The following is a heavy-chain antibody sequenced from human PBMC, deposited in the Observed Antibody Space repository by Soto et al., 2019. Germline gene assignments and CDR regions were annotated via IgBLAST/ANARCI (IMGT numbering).Heavy chain of an antibody. CDR2: ISHDGGHK. D-gene: IGHD1-26*01. CDR3: ATWEERYFQD. V-gene: IGHV3-30-3*01. J-gene: IGHJ1*01. CDR1: GFKFNTFT. Sequence: QVQLVESGGGVVQPGRSLRLSCAASGFKFNTFTMHWVRQAPGKGLEWVAVISHDGGHKYYADSVKGRFNVSRDDSKNTLYLQMNSLRVEDTAIYYCATWEERYFQDWGQGTLVTVSS.